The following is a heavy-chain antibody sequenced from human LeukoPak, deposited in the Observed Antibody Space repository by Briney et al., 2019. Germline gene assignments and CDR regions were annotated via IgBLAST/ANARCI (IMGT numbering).Heavy chain of an antibody. CDR3: ARYCSSTTCYTRGGDY. D-gene: IGHD2-2*02. V-gene: IGHV4-38-2*02. CDR1: GYSITSGYY. J-gene: IGHJ4*02. CDR2: IYHTGST. Sequence: SETLSLTCSVSGYSITSGYYWGWIRQPPGKGLEWIGSIYHTGSTFYDPSFNSRATISVDTSKNQFSLSLSSVTAADTAVYYCARYCSSTTCYTRGGDYWGQGTLVTVSS.